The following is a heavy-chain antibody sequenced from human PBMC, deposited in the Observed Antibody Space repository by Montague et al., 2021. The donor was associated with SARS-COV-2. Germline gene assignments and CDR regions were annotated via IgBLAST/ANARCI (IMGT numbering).Heavy chain of an antibody. Sequence: SETLSLTCTVSGGSIGTFFWSWIRQPPGKGLEWIGYIYYNGTTNYNPSLKSRVTISVDTSNSQFSLKLSSVTAADTAVYFCARGLPFDYWGQGTLVTVSS. CDR3: ARGLPFDY. D-gene: IGHD2/OR15-2a*01. CDR2: IYYNGTT. V-gene: IGHV4-59*08. CDR1: GGSIGTFF. J-gene: IGHJ4*02.